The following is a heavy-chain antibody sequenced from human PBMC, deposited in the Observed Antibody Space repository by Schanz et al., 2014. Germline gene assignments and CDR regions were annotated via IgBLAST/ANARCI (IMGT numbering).Heavy chain of an antibody. Sequence: EVQLVELGGGLVQPGGSLRLSCAASGFTVSSNYMSWVRQAPGKGLEWVAVIYSGGSTFYTDSVKGRFTISRDNSKNTLYLQMNSLIAEDTAVYYCAKCIGWYGRCAFDIWGQGTMVTVSS. CDR3: AKCIGWYGRCAFDI. D-gene: IGHD6-19*01. CDR2: IYSGGST. CDR1: GFTVSSNY. J-gene: IGHJ3*02. V-gene: IGHV3-53*01.